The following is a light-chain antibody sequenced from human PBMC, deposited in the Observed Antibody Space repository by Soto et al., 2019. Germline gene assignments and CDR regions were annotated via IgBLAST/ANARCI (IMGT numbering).Light chain of an antibody. CDR3: QQYYTTPVT. CDR2: WAS. V-gene: IGKV4-1*01. Sequence: DIVMTQSPGSLAVSLGERATINCKSSQTVLYSSNSLAWYQQKPGQPPKLLIYWASTRESGVPDRFSGSGSGTDFTLTISSLQAEDVAVYYCQQYYTTPVTFGQGTKVEIK. J-gene: IGKJ1*01. CDR1: QTVLYSSNS.